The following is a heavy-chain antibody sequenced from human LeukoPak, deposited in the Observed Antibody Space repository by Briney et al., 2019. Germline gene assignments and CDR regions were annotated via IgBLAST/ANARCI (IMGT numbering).Heavy chain of an antibody. CDR1: GGTFSSYA. Sequence: WASVKVSCKASGGTFSSYAISWVRRAPGQGLEWMGRIIPILGIANYAQKFQGRVTITADKPTSTAYMELSSLRSEDTAVYYCAAIFGVVISPNYYGMDVWGQGTTVTVSS. CDR2: IIPILGIA. D-gene: IGHD3-3*01. CDR3: AAIFGVVISPNYYGMDV. V-gene: IGHV1-69*04. J-gene: IGHJ6*02.